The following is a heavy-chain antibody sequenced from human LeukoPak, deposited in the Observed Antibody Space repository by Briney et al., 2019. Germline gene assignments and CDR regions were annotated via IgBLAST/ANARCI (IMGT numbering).Heavy chain of an antibody. CDR1: GGSISSGSYY. CDR3: ARDIKVRGVHPYNWFDP. Sequence: SQTLSLTCTVSGGSISSGSYYWSWIRQPAGKGLEWIGRIYTSGSTNYNPSLKSRVTMSVDTSKNQFSLKLSSVTAADTAVYYCARDIKVRGVHPYNWFDPWGQGTLVTVSS. J-gene: IGHJ5*02. V-gene: IGHV4-61*02. CDR2: IYTSGST. D-gene: IGHD3-10*01.